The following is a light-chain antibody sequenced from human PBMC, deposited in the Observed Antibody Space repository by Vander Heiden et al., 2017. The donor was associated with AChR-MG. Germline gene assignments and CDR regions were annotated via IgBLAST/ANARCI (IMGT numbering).Light chain of an antibody. Sequence: EIVLTQSRASLSLSPGWRATLSCRASQSVSSYLDWYQHKPGQAPRLLIYDASTRANGIPDRFSGSGSGTDFTLTNSSREPEDFAVYYWHQRGSLLTFGGGTMVEIK. CDR3: HQRGSLLT. V-gene: IGKV3-11*01. CDR1: QSVSSY. J-gene: IGKJ4*01. CDR2: DAS.